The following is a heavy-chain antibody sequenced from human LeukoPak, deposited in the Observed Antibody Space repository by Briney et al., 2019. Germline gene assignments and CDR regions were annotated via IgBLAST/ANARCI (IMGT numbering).Heavy chain of an antibody. CDR2: INQDGREK. CDR3: ARDYTYYYDDSGPHYYFDY. V-gene: IGHV3-7*04. Sequence: QPGGSLRLSCAVSGFTVSTYVMHWVRQAPGEGLEWVANINQDGREKYSVDSVKGRFTISRDNAKNSLYLQMNSLRAEDTAVYYCARDYTYYYDDSGPHYYFDYWGQGTLVTVSS. CDR1: GFTVSTYV. J-gene: IGHJ4*02. D-gene: IGHD3-22*01.